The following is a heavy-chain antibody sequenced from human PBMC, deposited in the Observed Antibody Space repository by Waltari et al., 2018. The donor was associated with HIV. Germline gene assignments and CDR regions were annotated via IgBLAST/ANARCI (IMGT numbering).Heavy chain of an antibody. Sequence: EVLLVESGEGLVQPGGSLRLSCAASGFPLSSYSMHWVRQFPGRGLEYVSSISYGGGGTTYYADSVKDRFTISRDNSKNTLYLQMGSLRAEDMAVYYCARVGSQGAFDIWGQGTMVTVSS. CDR3: ARVGSQGAFDI. V-gene: IGHV3-64*02. CDR1: GFPLSSYS. J-gene: IGHJ3*02. D-gene: IGHD3-10*01. CDR2: ISYGGGGTT.